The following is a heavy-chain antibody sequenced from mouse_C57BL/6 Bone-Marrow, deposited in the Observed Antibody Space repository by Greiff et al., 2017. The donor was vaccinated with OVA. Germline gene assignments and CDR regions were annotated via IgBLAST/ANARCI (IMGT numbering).Heavy chain of an antibody. V-gene: IGHV10-3*01. D-gene: IGHD1-1*01. J-gene: IGHJ2*01. CDR2: IRSKSSNYAT. CDR3: VRDGSSYGFFDY. Sequence: EVQVVESGGGLVQPKGSLKLSCAASGFTFNTYAMHRVRQAPGKGLEWVARIRSKSSNYATYYADSVKDRFTISRDDSQSMLYLQMNNLKTEDTAMYYCVRDGSSYGFFDYWGQGTTLTVSS. CDR1: GFTFNTYA.